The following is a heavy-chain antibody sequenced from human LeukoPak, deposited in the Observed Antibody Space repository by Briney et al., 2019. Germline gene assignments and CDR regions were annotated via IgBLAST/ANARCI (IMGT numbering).Heavy chain of an antibody. D-gene: IGHD7-27*01. CDR1: GGSITSGGYY. J-gene: IGHJ4*02. CDR2: IYYSGTT. CDR3: ARGSTGDKSNN. Sequence: SETLSLTCTVSGGSITSGGYYWSWIRQLPGKGLEWIGYIYYSGTTSYNPSLKSRLTISLDTSENQFSLKLSSVTAADTAVYYCARGSTGDKSNNWGQGALVTVSS. V-gene: IGHV4-31*03.